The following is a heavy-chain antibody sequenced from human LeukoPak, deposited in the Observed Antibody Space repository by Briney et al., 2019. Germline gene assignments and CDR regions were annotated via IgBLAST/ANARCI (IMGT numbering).Heavy chain of an antibody. CDR2: ISGSSGST. D-gene: IGHD3-22*01. V-gene: IGHV3-23*01. Sequence: LSCAASGFIFSTYAMSWVRQAPGKGLEWVSTISGSSGSTDYADSVRGRFTISRDNSKNTLYLQMNSLRAEDTAVYYCAKESHDSSGYHFDDWGQGTLVTVSS. CDR1: GFIFSTYA. J-gene: IGHJ4*02. CDR3: AKESHDSSGYHFDD.